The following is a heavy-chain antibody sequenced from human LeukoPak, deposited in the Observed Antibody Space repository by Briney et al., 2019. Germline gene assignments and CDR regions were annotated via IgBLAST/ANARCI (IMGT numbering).Heavy chain of an antibody. CDR3: ASDRFYFGV. V-gene: IGHV3-7*05. CDR1: GFTFSSYW. CDR2: IKLDGTEK. J-gene: IGHJ4*02. Sequence: GGSLRLSCAASGFTFSSYWMHWVRQAPGKGLEWVANIKLDGTEKYYVDSVKGRFTISRDNAKNSLYLQMNSLRAEDTAVCYCASDRFYFGVWGQGTLVTVSS. D-gene: IGHD3-16*01.